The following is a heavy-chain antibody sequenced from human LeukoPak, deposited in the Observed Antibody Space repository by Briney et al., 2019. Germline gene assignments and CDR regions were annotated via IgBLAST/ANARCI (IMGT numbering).Heavy chain of an antibody. Sequence: SETLSLTCAVSGYSISAYSISAGSYWGWIRQPPGKGLEWIASIHHSGSTYYNPSFKSRVTISLDTSKDQLSLRLGSVTAADTAVYYCARDGPGPREERFNYWGQGTLVTVSS. CDR2: IHHSGST. CDR3: ARDGPGPREERFNY. J-gene: IGHJ4*02. CDR1: GYSISAYSISAGSY. V-gene: IGHV4-38-2*02.